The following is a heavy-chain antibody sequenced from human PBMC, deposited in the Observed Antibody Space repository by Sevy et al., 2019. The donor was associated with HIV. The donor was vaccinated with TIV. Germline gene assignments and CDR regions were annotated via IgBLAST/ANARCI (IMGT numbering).Heavy chain of an antibody. CDR2: ISYDGSNK. Sequence: GGSLRLSSAASGFTFSSYAMHWVRQAPGKGLEWVAVISYDGSNKYYADSVKGRFTISRDNSKNTLYLQMNSLRAEDTAVYYCAGAVGARYYFDYWGQGTLVTVSS. J-gene: IGHJ4*02. D-gene: IGHD1-26*01. CDR3: AGAVGARYYFDY. V-gene: IGHV3-30-3*01. CDR1: GFTFSSYA.